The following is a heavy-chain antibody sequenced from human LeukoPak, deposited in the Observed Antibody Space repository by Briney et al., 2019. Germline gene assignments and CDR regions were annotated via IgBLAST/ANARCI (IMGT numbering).Heavy chain of an antibody. CDR1: GGSISSSSYY. CDR3: ARGRESYSYGPGQRYFDY. D-gene: IGHD5-18*01. CDR2: IYYSGST. Sequence: SETLSLTCTVSGGSISSSSYYWGWIRQPPGKGLEWIGSIYYSGSTYYNPSLKSRVTISVDTSKNQFSLKLTSVTAADTAVYYCARGRESYSYGPGQRYFDYWGQGTLVTVSS. V-gene: IGHV4-39*07. J-gene: IGHJ4*02.